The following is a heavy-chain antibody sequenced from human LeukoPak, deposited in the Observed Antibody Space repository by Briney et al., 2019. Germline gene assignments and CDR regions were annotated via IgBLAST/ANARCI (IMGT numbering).Heavy chain of an antibody. CDR3: ARVRSSGWYDY. CDR1: GDSISSYY. CDR2: IYYSGST. Sequence: SETLSLTCTVSGDSISSYYCSWLRQPPGKGLEWIGYIYYSGSTSYNPSLKSRDPISVDTSKNQFSLKLSSVTAADTAVYSCARVRSSGWYDYWGQGTLVTVSS. D-gene: IGHD6-19*01. J-gene: IGHJ4*02. V-gene: IGHV4-59*12.